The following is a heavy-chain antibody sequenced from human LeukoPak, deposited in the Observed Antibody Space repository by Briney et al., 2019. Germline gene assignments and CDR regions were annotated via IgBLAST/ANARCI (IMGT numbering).Heavy chain of an antibody. CDR3: ARRRLIGGSYYFDY. CDR1: GGSISSSSYY. V-gene: IGHV4-39*01. J-gene: IGHJ4*02. D-gene: IGHD1-26*01. Sequence: PSETLSLTCTVSGGSISSSSYYWGWIRQPPGKGLEWIGSIYYSGSTYYNPSLKSRVTISVDTSKNQFSLKLSSVTAADTAVYYCARRRLIGGSYYFDYWGQGTPVTVSS. CDR2: IYYSGST.